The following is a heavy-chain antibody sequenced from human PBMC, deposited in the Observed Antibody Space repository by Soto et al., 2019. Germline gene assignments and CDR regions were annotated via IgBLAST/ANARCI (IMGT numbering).Heavy chain of an antibody. V-gene: IGHV3-23*01. D-gene: IGHD2-8*01. CDR3: AKMDCTNGVCPSAAFDI. CDR2: ISGSGGST. Sequence: GGSLRLSCAASGFTFSSYAMSWVRRAPGKGLEWVSAISGSGGSTYYADSVKGRFTISRDNSKNTLYLQMNSLRAEDTAVYYCAKMDCTNGVCPSAAFDIWGQGTMVTVSS. J-gene: IGHJ3*02. CDR1: GFTFSSYA.